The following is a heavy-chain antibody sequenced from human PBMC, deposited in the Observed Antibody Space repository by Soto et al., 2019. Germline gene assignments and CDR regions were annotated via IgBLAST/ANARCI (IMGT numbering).Heavy chain of an antibody. CDR1: GFSFRSYA. D-gene: IGHD2-2*01. J-gene: IGHJ4*02. CDR3: ARARLDTPALEY. CDR2: MSYDGSDK. Sequence: QVQLVESGGGVVQPGRSLRLSCAASGFSFRSYAMHWVRQDPGKGLEWVAVMSYDGSDKDYADSVKGRFTISRDNSKKTLYLQMSSLSAEDTAVYYCARARLDTPALEYWGQGTLVTVSS. V-gene: IGHV3-30-3*01.